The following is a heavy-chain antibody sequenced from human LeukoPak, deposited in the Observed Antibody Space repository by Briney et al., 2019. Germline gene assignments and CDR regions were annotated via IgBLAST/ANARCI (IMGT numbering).Heavy chain of an antibody. Sequence: ASVKVSCKASGYTFTSYGISWVRQAPGQELEWMGWISAYNGNTNYAQKLQGRVTMTTDTSTSTAYMELRSLRSDDTAVYYCATYCSGGSCYSGGVDYWGQGTLVTVSS. V-gene: IGHV1-18*01. J-gene: IGHJ4*02. D-gene: IGHD2-15*01. CDR1: GYTFTSYG. CDR3: ATYCSGGSCYSGGVDY. CDR2: ISAYNGNT.